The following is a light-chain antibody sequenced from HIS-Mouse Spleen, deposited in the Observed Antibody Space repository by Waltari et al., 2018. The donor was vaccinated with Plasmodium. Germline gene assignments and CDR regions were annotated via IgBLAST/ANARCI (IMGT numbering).Light chain of an antibody. CDR1: SSDVSGHNF. J-gene: IGLJ2*01. Sequence: QSALTQPRPVSGSPGQSVTLSCTGTSSDVSGHNFVPWYQQHPGKAPKLMIYDVSKRPSGVPDRFSGSKSGNTASLTISGLQAEDEADYYCCSYAGSYTWVFGGGTKLTVL. CDR2: DVS. CDR3: CSYAGSYTWV. V-gene: IGLV2-11*01.